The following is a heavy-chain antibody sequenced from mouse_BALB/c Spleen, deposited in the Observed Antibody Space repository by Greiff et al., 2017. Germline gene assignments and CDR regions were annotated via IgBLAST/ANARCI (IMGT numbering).Heavy chain of an antibody. J-gene: IGHJ3*01. V-gene: IGHV1-4*01. CDR2: INPSSGYT. D-gene: IGHD2-4*01. Sequence: VQLKQSGAELARPGASVKMSCKASGYTFTSYTMHWVKQRPGQGLEWIGYINPSSGYTNYNQKFKDKATLTADKSSSTAYMQLSSLTSEDSAVYYCARSASTMITTAWFAYWGQGTLVTVSA. CDR3: ARSASTMITTAWFAY. CDR1: GYTFTSYT.